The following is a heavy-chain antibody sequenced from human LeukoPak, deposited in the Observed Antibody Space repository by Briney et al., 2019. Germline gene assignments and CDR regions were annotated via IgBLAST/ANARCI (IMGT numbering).Heavy chain of an antibody. D-gene: IGHD6-13*01. CDR3: ARDHAGYSSSWEEY. CDR1: GGTFSSYA. J-gene: IGHJ4*02. Sequence: EASVKVSCKASGGTFSSYAISWVRQAPGQGLEWMGGIIPIFGTASYAQKFQGRVTITADESTSTAYMELSSLRSEDTAVYYCARDHAGYSSSWEEYWGQGTLVTVSS. CDR2: IIPIFGTA. V-gene: IGHV1-69*13.